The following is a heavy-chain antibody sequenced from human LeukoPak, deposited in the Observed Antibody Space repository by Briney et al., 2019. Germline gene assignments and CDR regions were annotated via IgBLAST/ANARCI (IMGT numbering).Heavy chain of an antibody. D-gene: IGHD3-16*01. V-gene: IGHV3-30*02. CDR3: AKDPKVGPGILDY. CDR1: GFTFSSYG. J-gene: IGHJ4*02. Sequence: GGSLRLSCAAYGFTFSSYGMHWVRQAPGKGLEWVAFIRYDGSNKYYADSVKGRFTISRDNSKNTLYLQMNSLRAEDTAVYYCAKDPKVGPGILDYWGQGTLVTVSS. CDR2: IRYDGSNK.